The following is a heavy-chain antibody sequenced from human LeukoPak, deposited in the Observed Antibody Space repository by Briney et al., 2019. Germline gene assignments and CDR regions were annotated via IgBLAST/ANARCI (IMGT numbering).Heavy chain of an antibody. CDR2: IYSGGST. CDR3: ARDPSGGGSGYYYYGMDV. D-gene: IGHD2-15*01. Sequence: GGSLRLSCAASGFTVSSNYMSWVRQAPGKGLEWVSVIYSGGSTYYADSVKGRFTISRDNSKNTLYLQMNSLRAEDTAVYYCARDPSGGGSGYYYYGMDVWGQGTTVTVSS. CDR1: GFTVSSNY. J-gene: IGHJ6*02. V-gene: IGHV3-53*05.